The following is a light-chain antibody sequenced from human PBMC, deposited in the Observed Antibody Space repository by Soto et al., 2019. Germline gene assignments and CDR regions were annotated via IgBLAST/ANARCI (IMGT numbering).Light chain of an antibody. CDR3: QQANSFPLT. CDR2: TVS. Sequence: DIQMTQSPSSVSASVGDRVTITCRASQGISSWLAWYQQKPGKAPKLLIYTVSSLQSGVPSRFSGSGSGTDFTLTISSLPPEDFYCQQANSFPLTFGGGTKVEIK. J-gene: IGKJ4*01. V-gene: IGKV1-12*01. CDR1: QGISSW.